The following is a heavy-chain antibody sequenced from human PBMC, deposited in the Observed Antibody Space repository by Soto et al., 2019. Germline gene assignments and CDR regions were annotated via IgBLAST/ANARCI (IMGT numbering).Heavy chain of an antibody. CDR2: ISGSGGST. CDR3: AQDRYSSSSSYYYYYAMDV. CDR1: GFTFSSYA. Sequence: GGSLRLSCAASGFTFSSYAMSWVRQAPGKGLEWGSAISGSGGSTYYADSVKGRFTISRDNSKNTLYLQMNSLRAEDTAVYYCAQDRYSSSSSYYYYYAMDVWGQGTPGTVS. V-gene: IGHV3-23*01. J-gene: IGHJ6*02. D-gene: IGHD6-6*01.